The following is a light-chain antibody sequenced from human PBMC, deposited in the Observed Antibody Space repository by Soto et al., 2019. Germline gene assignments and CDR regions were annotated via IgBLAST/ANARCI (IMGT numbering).Light chain of an antibody. J-gene: IGKJ1*01. CDR2: GAS. CDR1: QSVSSSY. V-gene: IGKV3D-20*02. Sequence: EVVLTQSPGTLALSRGERATLSCRASQSVSSSYLAWYQHRPGQAPRLLIFGASSRATGIPDRFSGTGSGTDFTLTISRLEPEDFAVYYCQQRTAFGQGTKVDIK. CDR3: QQRTA.